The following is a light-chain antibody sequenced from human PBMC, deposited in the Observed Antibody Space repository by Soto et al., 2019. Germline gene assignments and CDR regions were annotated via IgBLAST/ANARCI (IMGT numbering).Light chain of an antibody. Sequence: QPVLTQPPSVSGAPGQRVTISCTGSSSNIGAGYDVHWYQQLPGTAPKLLIYGNSNRPSGVPDRFSGSKSGTSASLAITGLQAEYEADYFCQSYDSGLSGYVVFGGGTKVTVL. CDR2: GNS. J-gene: IGLJ2*01. CDR1: SSNIGAGYD. CDR3: QSYDSGLSGYVV. V-gene: IGLV1-40*01.